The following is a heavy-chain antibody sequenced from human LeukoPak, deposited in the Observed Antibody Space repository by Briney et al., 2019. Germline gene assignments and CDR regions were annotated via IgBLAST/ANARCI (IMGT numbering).Heavy chain of an antibody. D-gene: IGHD3-9*01. CDR3: ARHLRHYDILTGHYYYYMDV. CDR2: IYPGDSDT. Sequence: GESLKISCKGPGYNFTIYWIGWVRQMPGKGLEWMGIIYPGDSDTRYSPSFQGQVTISADKSISTAYLQWSSLKASDTAMYYCARHLRHYDILTGHYYYYMDVWGKGTTVTISS. V-gene: IGHV5-51*01. CDR1: GYNFTIYW. J-gene: IGHJ6*03.